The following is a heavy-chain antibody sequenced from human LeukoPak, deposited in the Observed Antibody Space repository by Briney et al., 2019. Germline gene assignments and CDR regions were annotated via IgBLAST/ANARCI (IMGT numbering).Heavy chain of an antibody. J-gene: IGHJ6*03. CDR1: GGSFSGYY. CDR3: ARVSWFPGTSYYYMDV. CDR2: INYSGST. D-gene: IGHD1-1*01. Sequence: PSETLSLTCAVYGGSFSGYYWSWLRQPPGKGLEWIGEINYSGSTNYNPSLKSRVTISVDTSKNQFSLKLSSVTAADTAVYYCARVSWFPGTSYYYMDVWGKGTTVTVSS. V-gene: IGHV4-34*01.